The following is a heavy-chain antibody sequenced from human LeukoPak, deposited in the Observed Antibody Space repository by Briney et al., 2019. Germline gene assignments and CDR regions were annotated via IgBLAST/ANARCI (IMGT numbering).Heavy chain of an antibody. V-gene: IGHV4-59*01. Sequence: PSETLSLTCTVSGGSISSYYWSWIRQPPGTGLEWIGYIYYSGSTNYNPSLKSRVTISVDTSKNQFSLKLSSVTAADTAVYYCARTPYYYGSGSRPRYFDLWGRGTLVTVSS. D-gene: IGHD3-10*01. J-gene: IGHJ2*01. CDR3: ARTPYYYGSGSRPRYFDL. CDR1: GGSISSYY. CDR2: IYYSGST.